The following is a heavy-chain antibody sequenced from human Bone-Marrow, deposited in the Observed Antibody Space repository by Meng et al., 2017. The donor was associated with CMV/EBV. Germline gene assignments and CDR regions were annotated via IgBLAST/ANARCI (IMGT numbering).Heavy chain of an antibody. D-gene: IGHD1-26*01. Sequence: GESLKISCAASGFSFSNHAMHWVRQAPGKGLEWVAFISYEGRDKFYGDSVKGRFTISRDNSKNTLYLQMNSLRTEDTAAYYCAREANTACDIWGQGKMVTV. CDR2: ISYEGRDK. CDR1: GFSFSNHA. CDR3: AREANTACDI. J-gene: IGHJ3*02. V-gene: IGHV3-30*02.